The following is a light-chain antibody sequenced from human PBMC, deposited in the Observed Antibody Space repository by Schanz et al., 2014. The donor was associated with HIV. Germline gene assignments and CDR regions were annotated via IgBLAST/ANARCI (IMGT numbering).Light chain of an antibody. CDR2: GAS. Sequence: EIVMTQSPATLSVSPGERATLSCRASQTVGSNVAWYQQKPGQAPRLLISGASTRAAGVPARFSGGGSGTEFTLTISSLQSEDIAVYYCQQYSTWPWTFGLGTMVEIK. CDR3: QQYSTWPWT. J-gene: IGKJ1*01. V-gene: IGKV3-15*01. CDR1: QTVGSN.